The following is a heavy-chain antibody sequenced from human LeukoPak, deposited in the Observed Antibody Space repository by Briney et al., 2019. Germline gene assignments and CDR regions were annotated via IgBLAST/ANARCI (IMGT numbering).Heavy chain of an antibody. V-gene: IGHV4-38-2*02. CDR3: ARDLLWFGEKETR. D-gene: IGHD3-10*01. CDR1: GYSISSGYY. J-gene: IGHJ4*02. Sequence: PSETLSLTCTVSGYSISSGYYWGWIRQPPGKGLEWIGSIYHSGSTYYNPSLKSRVTISVDTSKNQFSLKLSSVTAADTAVYYCARDLLWFGEKETRWGQGTLVTVSS. CDR2: IYHSGST.